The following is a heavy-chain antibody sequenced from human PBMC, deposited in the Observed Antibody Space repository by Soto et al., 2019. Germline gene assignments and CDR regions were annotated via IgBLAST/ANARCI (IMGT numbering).Heavy chain of an antibody. J-gene: IGHJ4*02. CDR1: GFTFDDYA. V-gene: IGHV3-9*01. CDR2: ISWNSDTI. CDR3: ANDMGASIAVAGFEY. Sequence: EVQLVESGGGLVQPGRSLRLSCAASGFTFDDYAMHWVRQVPGKGLEWVSGISWNSDTIGYADSVKGRFAISGDNAMNYMYLQMNSMRVEDTALYYCANDMGASIAVAGFEYWGQGTLVTVYS. D-gene: IGHD6-13*01.